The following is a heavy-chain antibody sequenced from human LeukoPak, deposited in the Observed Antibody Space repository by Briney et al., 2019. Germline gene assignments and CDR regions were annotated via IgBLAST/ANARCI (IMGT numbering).Heavy chain of an antibody. CDR3: AKGHNYYGSGSDYYGMDV. CDR2: ISSSGSTI. J-gene: IGHJ6*02. Sequence: GGSLRLSCAASGFTFSSYEMNWVRQAPGKGLEWLSYISSSGSTIYYADSVKGRFTISRDNSKNTLYLQMNSLRAEDTAVYYCAKGHNYYGSGSDYYGMDVWGQGTTVTDSS. V-gene: IGHV3-48*03. D-gene: IGHD3-10*01. CDR1: GFTFSSYE.